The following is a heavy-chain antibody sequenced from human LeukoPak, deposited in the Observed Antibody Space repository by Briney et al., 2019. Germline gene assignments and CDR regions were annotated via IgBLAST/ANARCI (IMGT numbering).Heavy chain of an antibody. CDR1: GFTFSSYW. CDR3: ARDVARYFDWLFLDCFDP. J-gene: IGHJ5*02. CDR2: IKQDGSEK. V-gene: IGHV3-7*03. Sequence: PGGSLRLSCAVSGFTFSSYWMSWFRQAPVKGLEWVANIKQDGSEKYYVDSVKGQFTISRDNAKNSLYLQMNSLRAEDTAVYYCARDVARYFDWLFLDCFDPWGQGTLVTVSS. D-gene: IGHD3-9*01.